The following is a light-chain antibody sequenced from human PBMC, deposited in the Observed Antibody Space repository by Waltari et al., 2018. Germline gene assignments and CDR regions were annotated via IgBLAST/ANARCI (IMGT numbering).Light chain of an antibody. V-gene: IGKV3-15*01. J-gene: IGKJ2*01. Sequence: EIVIPHSPATLSVPPGDRATLSCRASESVTGPLAWYQQRPGQAPSLLIYGASTRASGIPARFSGSGSGTEFTLTISSLQSEDFAVYYCHQYNNWPYTFGQGTKLEIK. CDR3: HQYNNWPYT. CDR1: ESVTGP. CDR2: GAS.